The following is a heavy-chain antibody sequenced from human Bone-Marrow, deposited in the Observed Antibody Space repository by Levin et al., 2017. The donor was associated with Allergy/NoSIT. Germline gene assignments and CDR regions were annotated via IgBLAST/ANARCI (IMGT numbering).Heavy chain of an antibody. CDR1: GFTFSNFA. Sequence: GGSLRLSCAASGFTFSNFALSWVRQTPGKGLEWVSSSSRGGQTTYYEDSLKGRFTIARNTSQSTLYLHLSSLRPEDTGVYYCAKGGVYSIFSSWCQGSRVTVSA. J-gene: IGHJ5*02. D-gene: IGHD3-3*02. CDR3: AKGGVYSIFSS. V-gene: IGHV3-23*01. CDR2: SSRGGQTT.